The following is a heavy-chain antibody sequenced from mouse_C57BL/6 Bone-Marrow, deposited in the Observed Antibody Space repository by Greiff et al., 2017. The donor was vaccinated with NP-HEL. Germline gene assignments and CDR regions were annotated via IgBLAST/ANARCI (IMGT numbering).Heavy chain of an antibody. CDR3: ARAYGNYLDY. J-gene: IGHJ2*01. V-gene: IGHV3-6*01. CDR1: GYSITSGYY. Sequence: DVKLQESGPGLVKPSQSLSLTCSVTGYSITSGYYWYWIRRFPGNKLEWVGSISYDGSNNYSPSLKNRISITRDTSKNQFFLKLNSVTAEDTAIYYCARAYGNYLDYWGQGTTLTVSS. D-gene: IGHD2-10*02. CDR2: ISYDGSN.